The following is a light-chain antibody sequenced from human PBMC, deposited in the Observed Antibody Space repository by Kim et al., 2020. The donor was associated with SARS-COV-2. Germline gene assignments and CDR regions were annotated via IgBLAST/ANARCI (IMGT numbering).Light chain of an antibody. Sequence: DIVMTQSPDSLAVSLGERATINCKSSQSVFYSSNNKNYLTWYQQKPGQSPKLLINWGSTRESGVPDRFSASGSGTDFTLTISSLQAEDVAVYYCQQYYSTPLTFGGGTKVDIK. V-gene: IGKV4-1*01. CDR2: WGS. CDR1: QSVFYSSNNKNY. J-gene: IGKJ4*01. CDR3: QQYYSTPLT.